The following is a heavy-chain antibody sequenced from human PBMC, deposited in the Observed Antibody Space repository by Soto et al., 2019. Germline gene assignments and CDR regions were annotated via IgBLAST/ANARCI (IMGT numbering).Heavy chain of an antibody. V-gene: IGHV1-24*01. CDR2: FDPEDGET. Sequence: AAVKVSCKVSGYTLTELSMHWVRQAPGKGLEWMGGFDPEDGETIYAQKFQGRVTMTEDTSTDTAYMELSSLRSEDTAVYYCATXGGAARPDFNYYYGMDVWGQGTTVTVSS. CDR1: GYTLTELS. D-gene: IGHD6-6*01. CDR3: ATXGGAARPDFNYYYGMDV. J-gene: IGHJ6*02.